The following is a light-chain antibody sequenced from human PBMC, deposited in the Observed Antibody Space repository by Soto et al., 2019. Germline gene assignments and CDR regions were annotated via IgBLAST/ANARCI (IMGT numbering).Light chain of an antibody. CDR1: QSISSW. J-gene: IGKJ5*01. CDR3: QQYKSYSQFT. CDR2: DAS. Sequence: GDRVTITCRASQSISSWLAWYKQKPGRAPNLLIYDASTLQSGVSSRFSGSGSGTEFTLTINRLQPDDFATYYCQQYKSYSQFTFGQGTRLEIK. V-gene: IGKV1-5*01.